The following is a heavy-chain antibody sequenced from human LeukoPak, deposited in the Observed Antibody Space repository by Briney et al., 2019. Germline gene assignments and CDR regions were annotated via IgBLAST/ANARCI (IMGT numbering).Heavy chain of an antibody. Sequence: PSETLSLTCAVSGGSISSYYWSWIRQPAGKGLEWIGRIYTSGSTNYNPSLKSRVTMSVDTSKNQFSLKLSSVTAADTAVYYCARGGRISAGGIYYFDYWGQGTLVTVSS. V-gene: IGHV4-4*07. CDR1: GGSISSYY. CDR2: IYTSGST. CDR3: ARGGRISAGGIYYFDY. D-gene: IGHD1-14*01. J-gene: IGHJ4*02.